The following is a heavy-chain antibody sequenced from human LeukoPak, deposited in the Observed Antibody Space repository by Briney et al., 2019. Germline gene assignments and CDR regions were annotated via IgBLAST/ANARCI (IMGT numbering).Heavy chain of an antibody. J-gene: IGHJ6*03. CDR1: GGSISSYY. V-gene: IGHV4-39*01. CDR2: IYYSGST. CDR3: ARHGRMDYYMGV. Sequence: SETLSLTCTVSGGSISSYYWGWIRQPPGKGLEWIGSIYYSGSTYYNPSLKSRVTISVDTSKNQFSLKLSSVTAADTAVYYCARHGRMDYYMGVWGKGTTVTVSS. D-gene: IGHD2-8*01.